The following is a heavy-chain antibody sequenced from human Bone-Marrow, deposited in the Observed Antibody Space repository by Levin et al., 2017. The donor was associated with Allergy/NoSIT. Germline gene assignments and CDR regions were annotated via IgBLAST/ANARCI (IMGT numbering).Heavy chain of an antibody. D-gene: IGHD4-23*01. J-gene: IGHJ4*02. V-gene: IGHV3-7*01. CDR3: GRAAYNGNSDFGY. CDR2: IKQDGSEV. CDR1: GFTFSRYW. Sequence: GESLKISCAASGFTFSRYWMTWVRQAPGKGLELVANIKQDGSEVYYVDSVKGRFTISRDNAKNSLSLEMNSLRAEDTAVYYCGRAAYNGNSDFGYWGQGTLVTVSS.